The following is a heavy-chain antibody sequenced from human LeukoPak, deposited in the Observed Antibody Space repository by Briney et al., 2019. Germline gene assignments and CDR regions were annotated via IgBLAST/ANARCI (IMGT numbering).Heavy chain of an antibody. J-gene: IGHJ4*02. Sequence: GGSLSHFWSASGFTLWCLRVRGVRRAPGGGGEGGGKIQQHESEQYYVDSVKGRFTISRDNDKNSLFLQMNSLRAEDTDVYHCARDQFGARGLIRYWGQGTLVTVSS. V-gene: IGHV3-7*01. CDR1: GFTLWCLR. D-gene: IGHD3-10*01. CDR2: IQQHESEQ. CDR3: ARDQFGARGLIRY.